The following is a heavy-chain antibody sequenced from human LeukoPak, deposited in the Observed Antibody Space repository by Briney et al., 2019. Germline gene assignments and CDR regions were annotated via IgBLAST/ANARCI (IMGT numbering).Heavy chain of an antibody. CDR1: GYTFTGYY. V-gene: IGHV1-2*02. Sequence: GASVKVSCKASGYTFTGYYIHWVRQAPGQGLEWMGWINPSSGGSNYAQNFQGRVTMTRDTSFRTAYMELSSLRSDDTAIYYCAKDHWPTVTNLFGYWGQGTLVTVSS. J-gene: IGHJ4*02. CDR2: INPSSGGS. CDR3: AKDHWPTVTNLFGY. D-gene: IGHD4-17*01.